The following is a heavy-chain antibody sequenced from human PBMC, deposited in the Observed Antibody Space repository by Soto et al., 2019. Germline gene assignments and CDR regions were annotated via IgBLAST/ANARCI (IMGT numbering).Heavy chain of an antibody. CDR2: MNPNSGNT. J-gene: IGHJ5*02. CDR3: ARGITVFGVVDP. CDR1: GYTFTSYD. Sequence: QVQLVQSGAEVKKPGASVKVSCKASGYTFTSYDINWVRQATGQGLEWMGWMNPNSGNTGYAQKFQGRVTMTRNTSISTADMELSSLRSDDTAVYYCARGITVFGVVDPGGEGTLVTVSS. V-gene: IGHV1-8*01. D-gene: IGHD3-3*01.